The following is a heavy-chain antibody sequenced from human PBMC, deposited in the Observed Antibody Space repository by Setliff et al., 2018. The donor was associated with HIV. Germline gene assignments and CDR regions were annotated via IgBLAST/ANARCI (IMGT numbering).Heavy chain of an antibody. CDR2: IYYSGGA. D-gene: IGHD3-10*01. CDR1: GGSLNRYY. V-gene: IGHV4-59*12. J-gene: IGHJ3*02. CDR3: ARGTAERSAVRGLAIAFDI. Sequence: PSETLSLTCSVSGGSLNRYYWSWIRQTPGKGLEWIGYIYYSGGANYNTHPSLKNRVTILVDTSKNQFSLNVTSVTAADTAVYYCARGTAERSAVRGLAIAFDIWGQGTMVTVS.